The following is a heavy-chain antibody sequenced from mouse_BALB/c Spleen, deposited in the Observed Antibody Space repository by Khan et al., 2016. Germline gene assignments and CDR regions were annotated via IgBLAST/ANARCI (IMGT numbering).Heavy chain of an antibody. J-gene: IGHJ3*01. Sequence: QIQLVQSGPELKKPGETVKISCKASGYSFTNYGMNWVKQAPGKGLKWMGWIDTKTGEPTYAEEFKGRFAFSLETSAITAYLQINNLKNDDTATYFCARWGYDYAWFAYWGQGTLVTVSA. D-gene: IGHD2-4*01. CDR3: ARWGYDYAWFAY. CDR1: GYSFTNYG. V-gene: IGHV9-3*02. CDR2: IDTKTGEP.